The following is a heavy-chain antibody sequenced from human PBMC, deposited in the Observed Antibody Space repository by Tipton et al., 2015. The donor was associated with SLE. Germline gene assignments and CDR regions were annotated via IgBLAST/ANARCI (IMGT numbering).Heavy chain of an antibody. J-gene: IGHJ4*02. V-gene: IGHV4-34*01. D-gene: IGHD4-17*01. CDR1: GGSLSGYY. CDR2: VYHSGTA. Sequence: TLSLTCAVSGGSLSGYYWSWIRQPPGKGLEWLGKVYHSGTAKHNPSLKSRVTISVDTSKNQFSLKLSSVTSADTAVYYCARTPIFNDYGDYRSFDYWGQGILVTVSS. CDR3: ARTPIFNDYGDYRSFDY.